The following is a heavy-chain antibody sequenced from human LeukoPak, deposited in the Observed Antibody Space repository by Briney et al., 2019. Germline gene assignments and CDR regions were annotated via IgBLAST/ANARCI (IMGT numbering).Heavy chain of an antibody. Sequence: SVKVSCKASGGTFSSYAISWVRQAPGQGGEWMGGIIPIFGTSNYAQKFQARLTITADESTSTAYMELSSLRSEDTAVYYCAREGGVVLMVYAPNTGWFDPWGQGTLVTVSS. D-gene: IGHD2-8*01. CDR1: GGTFSSYA. CDR3: AREGGVVLMVYAPNTGWFDP. CDR2: IIPIFGTS. J-gene: IGHJ5*02. V-gene: IGHV1-69*01.